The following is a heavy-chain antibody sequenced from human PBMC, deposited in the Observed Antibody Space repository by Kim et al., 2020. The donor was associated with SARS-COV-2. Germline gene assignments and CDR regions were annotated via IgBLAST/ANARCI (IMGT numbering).Heavy chain of an antibody. J-gene: IGHJ4*02. Sequence: YADSVKDRFTISGDNAKNTVYLQMNSLTAEDTAVYYCARGWVRSTDHVYWGQGTLVTVSS. V-gene: IGHV3-74*01. D-gene: IGHD1-26*01. CDR3: ARGWVRSTDHVY.